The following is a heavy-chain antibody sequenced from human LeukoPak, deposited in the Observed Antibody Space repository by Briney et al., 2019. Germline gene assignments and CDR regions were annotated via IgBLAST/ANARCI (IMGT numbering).Heavy chain of an antibody. Sequence: PSQTLSLTCTVSGGSISSGGYYWSWIRQHPGKGLEWIGYIYYSGSTYYNPSLKSRVTISVDTSKNQFSLKLSSVTAADTAVYYCASTQYCSSTSCWWFDPWGQGTLVTVSS. V-gene: IGHV4-31*03. CDR3: ASTQYCSSTSCWWFDP. J-gene: IGHJ5*02. CDR1: GGSISSGGYY. CDR2: IYYSGST. D-gene: IGHD2-2*01.